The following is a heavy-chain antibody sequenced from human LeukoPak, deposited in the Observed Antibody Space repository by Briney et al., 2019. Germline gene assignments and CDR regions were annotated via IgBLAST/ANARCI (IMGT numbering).Heavy chain of an antibody. CDR2: ITWNSAGI. CDR3: AKGKIPVTGTPLFDY. CDR1: GFTFDDYA. Sequence: GGSLRLSCAASGFTFDDYAMHWVRQAPGKGLEWVSSITWNSAGIDYADSVKGRFTISRDNAKNSLYLQMNSLRAEDMALYYCAKGKIPVTGTPLFDYWGQGTLVTVSS. D-gene: IGHD6-19*01. J-gene: IGHJ4*02. V-gene: IGHV3-9*03.